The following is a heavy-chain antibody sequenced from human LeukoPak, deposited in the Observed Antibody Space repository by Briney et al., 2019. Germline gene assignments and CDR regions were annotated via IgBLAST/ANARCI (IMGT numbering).Heavy chain of an antibody. Sequence: ASVKVSCKASGGTFSSYAISWVRQAPGQGLEWMGGIIPIFGTANYAQKFQGRVTITADKPTSTAYMELSSLRSEDTAVYYCARTTVTYNLYYYYYMDVWGKGTTVTISS. J-gene: IGHJ6*03. V-gene: IGHV1-69*06. CDR1: GGTFSSYA. D-gene: IGHD4-17*01. CDR3: ARTTVTYNLYYYYYMDV. CDR2: IIPIFGTA.